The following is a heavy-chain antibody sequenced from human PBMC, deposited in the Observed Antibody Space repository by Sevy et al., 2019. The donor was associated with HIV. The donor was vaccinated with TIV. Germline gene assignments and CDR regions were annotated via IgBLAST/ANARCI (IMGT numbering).Heavy chain of an antibody. CDR3: ARRGIVAVTPFDI. CDR2: IYPGDSDT. V-gene: IGHV5-51*01. D-gene: IGHD3-22*01. CDR1: GYSFTSYW. Sequence: GESLKISCKGSGYSFTSYWIGWVRQMPGKGLEWVGIIYPGDSDTRYSPSFQGQVTISADKSISTAYLQCSSLKASDTAMYYCARRGIVAVTPFDIWGQGTMVTVSS. J-gene: IGHJ3*02.